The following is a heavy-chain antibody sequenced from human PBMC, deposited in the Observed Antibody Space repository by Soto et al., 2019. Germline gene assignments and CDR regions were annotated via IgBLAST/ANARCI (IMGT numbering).Heavy chain of an antibody. D-gene: IGHD5-18*01. V-gene: IGHV4-39*01. CDR1: EGSISNSSYY. Sequence: PSETQSHTSTVSEGSISNSSYYWDRIRQPPGKGLEWIGNIYYSGSTYYNPSLKSRVTISVDTSKNQFSLKLNSVTAADTAVYYCARRGNSYGLFDYWGQGTLVTV. CDR2: IYYSGST. J-gene: IGHJ4*02. CDR3: ARRGNSYGLFDY.